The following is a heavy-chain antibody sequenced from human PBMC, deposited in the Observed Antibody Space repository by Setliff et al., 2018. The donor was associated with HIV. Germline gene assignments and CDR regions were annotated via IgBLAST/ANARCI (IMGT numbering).Heavy chain of an antibody. CDR3: ARGFSGDYVFTGYMDV. CDR1: GGSLSGYH. D-gene: IGHD3-3*01. V-gene: IGHV4-34*01. CDR2: INHRGRT. Sequence: PSETLSLTCAVYGGSLSGYHWSWIRQAPGKGLEWIGEINHRGRTRYNPSLKSRVTISVETSKNQFSLRVNSVTAADTAFYYCARGFSGDYVFTGYMDVWGEGTMVTVSS. J-gene: IGHJ6*03.